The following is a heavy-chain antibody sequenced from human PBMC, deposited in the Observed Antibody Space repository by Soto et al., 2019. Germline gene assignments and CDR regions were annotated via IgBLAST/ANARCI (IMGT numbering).Heavy chain of an antibody. CDR3: ARDKRSGIPKHWEYGIDV. J-gene: IGHJ6*02. Sequence: PGGSLRLSCAASGFTFSSYSMNWVRQAPGKGLEWVSSISSSSSYIYYADSVKGRFTISRDNAKNSLYLQMNSLRAEDTAVYYCARDKRSGIPKHWEYGIDVWGQGTTVTVSS. CDR2: ISSSSSYI. V-gene: IGHV3-21*01. D-gene: IGHD3-10*01. CDR1: GFTFSSYS.